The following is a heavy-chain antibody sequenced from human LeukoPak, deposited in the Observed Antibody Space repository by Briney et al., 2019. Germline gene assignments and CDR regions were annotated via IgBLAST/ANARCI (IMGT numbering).Heavy chain of an antibody. CDR3: ARTLWQQLYDY. CDR1: GGSISSYN. V-gene: IGHV4-59*08. J-gene: IGHJ4*02. Sequence: PSETLSLTCTVSGGSISSYNWSWLRQPPGKGLEWIGYIYYSGSTNYNPSLKSRVTISVDTSKNQFSLKLSSVTAADTAVYYCARTLWQQLYDYWGQGTLVTVSS. D-gene: IGHD6-13*01. CDR2: IYYSGST.